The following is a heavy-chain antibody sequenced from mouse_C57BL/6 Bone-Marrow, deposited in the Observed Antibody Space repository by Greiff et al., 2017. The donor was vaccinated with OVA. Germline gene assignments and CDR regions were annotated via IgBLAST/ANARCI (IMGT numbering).Heavy chain of an antibody. V-gene: IGHV5-17*01. CDR1: GFTFSDYG. CDR2: ISSGSSTI. J-gene: IGHJ3*01. D-gene: IGHD2-3*01. CDR3: ARRRWAY. Sequence: VQLKESGGGLVKPGGSLTLSCAASGFTFSDYGMHWVRQAPEKGLEWVAYISSGSSTIYYADTVTGRFTISRDNAKHTLLLHRTSLRDEDTAMYYCARRRWAYWGQGTLVTVSA.